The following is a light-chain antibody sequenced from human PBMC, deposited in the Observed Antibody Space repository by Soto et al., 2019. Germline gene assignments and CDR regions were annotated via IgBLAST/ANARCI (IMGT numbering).Light chain of an antibody. CDR3: QSYDSSLRGSV. V-gene: IGLV1-40*01. CDR1: RSNIGAGYD. CDR2: GNS. Sequence: QSVLTQPPSVSGAPGQRVTISCTGSRSNIGAGYDVHWYQQLPGTAPKPLISGNSNRPSGVPDRFSGSRSGTSASLAITGLQAEDGADYYCQSYDSSLRGSVFGGGTKLTVL. J-gene: IGLJ2*01.